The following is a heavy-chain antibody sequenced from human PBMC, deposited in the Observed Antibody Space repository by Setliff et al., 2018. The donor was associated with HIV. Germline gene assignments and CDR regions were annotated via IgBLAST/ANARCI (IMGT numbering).Heavy chain of an antibody. CDR1: GGSFSGYY. J-gene: IGHJ1*01. CDR2: INHSGST. CDR3: ASYSSSWTSFQH. D-gene: IGHD6-13*01. V-gene: IGHV4-34*01. Sequence: SETLSLTCTVYGGSFSGYYWSWIRQPPGKGLEWIGEINHSGSTNYNPSLKSRVTISVDTSKNQFSLKLSSVTAADTALYYCASYSSSWTSFQHWGQGTLVTVSS.